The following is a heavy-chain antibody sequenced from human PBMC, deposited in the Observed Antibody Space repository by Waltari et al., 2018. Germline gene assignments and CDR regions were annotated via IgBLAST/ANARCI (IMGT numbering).Heavy chain of an antibody. CDR1: GYTFTTYY. J-gene: IGHJ4*02. Sequence: QVQLVQSGAEVRKPGASVKVSCKASGYTFTTYYMHWVRQAPGQGLAWMGMINPSGGSTSYAQKFQGRVTMTRDTSTSTVDMEVSSLRSEDTAVYFCARDGDHGSGWYGFCDYWGQGTLVTVSS. CDR3: ARDGDHGSGWYGFCDY. V-gene: IGHV1-46*01. D-gene: IGHD6-19*01. CDR2: INPSGGST.